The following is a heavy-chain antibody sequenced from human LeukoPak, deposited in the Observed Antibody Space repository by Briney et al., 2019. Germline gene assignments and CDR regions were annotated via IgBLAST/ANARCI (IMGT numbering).Heavy chain of an antibody. D-gene: IGHD3-10*01. Sequence: PSETLSLTCAVSGVSISSSNSYWGWIRQPPGKGLEWIGSIYYSGNTYYNASLKSRVTISVDTSKNQFSLKLSSVTAADTAVYYCARPLVRGVMGGGFDYWGQGTLVTVSS. V-gene: IGHV4-39*01. CDR3: ARPLVRGVMGGGFDY. CDR1: GVSISSSNSY. CDR2: IYYSGNT. J-gene: IGHJ4*02.